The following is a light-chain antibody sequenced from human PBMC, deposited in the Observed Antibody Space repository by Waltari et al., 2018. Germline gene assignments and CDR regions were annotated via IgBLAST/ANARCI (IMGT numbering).Light chain of an antibody. Sequence: QSALTHPASVSESPGPSVPLPCTGTSRDVGSYNYVTWYQQPPAKPPKLMIYDVSQRSAGPSKCSCATKAGTAASLTISGHHADDEADYYCTSYTSISTRVFGTGTKVTVL. V-gene: IGLV2-14*01. CDR2: DVS. J-gene: IGLJ1*01. CDR3: TSYTSISTRV. CDR1: SRDVGSYNY.